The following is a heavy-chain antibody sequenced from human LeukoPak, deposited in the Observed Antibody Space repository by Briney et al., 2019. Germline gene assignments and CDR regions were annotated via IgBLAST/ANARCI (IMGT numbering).Heavy chain of an antibody. J-gene: IGHJ6*03. D-gene: IGHD3-22*01. CDR1: GYTFTSYY. CDR3: ARSSGYYSSLFYMHV. CDR2: INPSGDPT. Sequence: ASVKVSCKASGYTFTSYYMHWVRQAPGQGLEWVGIINPSGDPTTYAQKFQGRVTTTSDMSTSTVYMELSSLRSEYTAVYYCARSSGYYSSLFYMHVWGKGTTVTVSS. V-gene: IGHV1-46*01.